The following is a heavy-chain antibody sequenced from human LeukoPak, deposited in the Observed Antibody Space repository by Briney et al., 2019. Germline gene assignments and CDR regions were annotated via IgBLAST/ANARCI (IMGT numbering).Heavy chain of an antibody. D-gene: IGHD3-9*01. Sequence: GGSLRLSCAASGFTFSSYDMSWVRQAPGKGLEWVSAISGSGGSTYYADSVKGRFTISRDNSKNTLYLQMNSLRAEDTAVYYCAKQYDILTGYYNRWGQGTLVTVSS. CDR1: GFTFSSYD. CDR2: ISGSGGST. J-gene: IGHJ4*02. V-gene: IGHV3-23*01. CDR3: AKQYDILTGYYNR.